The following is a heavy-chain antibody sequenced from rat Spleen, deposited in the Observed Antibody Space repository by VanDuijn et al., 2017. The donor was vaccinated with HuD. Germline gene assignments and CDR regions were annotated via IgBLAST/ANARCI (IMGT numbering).Heavy chain of an antibody. D-gene: IGHD1-6*01. CDR2: ISYDGTTT. Sequence: EVQLVESGGGLVQPGRSMKLSCAASGFTFSNSYMAWVRQAPTKGLEWVATISYDGTTTSYRDSVRGRFTVSRDNAKRTLYLQMDSLRSEDTASYFCAGQYYGYTDWGQGTLVTVSS. J-gene: IGHJ3*01. V-gene: IGHV5-22*01. CDR3: AGQYYGYTD. CDR1: GFTFSNSY.